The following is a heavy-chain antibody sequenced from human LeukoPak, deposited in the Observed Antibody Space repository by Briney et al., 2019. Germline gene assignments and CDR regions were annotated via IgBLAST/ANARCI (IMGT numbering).Heavy chain of an antibody. D-gene: IGHD3-10*01. Sequence: GGSLRLSWAASGFTFSSYWMHWVRQAPGKGLEWVSYISKSSGTIYHADSVRGRFTISRDNANNSLFLQMSRLRDEDTAVYYCVRGALTWFGELFGYWGQGILVTVSS. J-gene: IGHJ4*02. CDR1: GFTFSSYW. CDR3: VRGALTWFGELFGY. V-gene: IGHV3-48*02. CDR2: ISKSSGTI.